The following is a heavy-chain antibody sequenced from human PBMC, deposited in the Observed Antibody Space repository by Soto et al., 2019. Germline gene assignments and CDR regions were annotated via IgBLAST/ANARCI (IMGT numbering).Heavy chain of an antibody. CDR2: IYYSGST. CDR1: GGSISSDGYY. D-gene: IGHD4-4*01. Sequence: QVQLQESGPGLVKPSQTLSLTCTVSGGSISSDGYYWSWIRQHPGKGLERIGYIYYSGSTYYNPSLKSRVTISVDTSKNQFSLKLSSVTAADTAVYYCARRSEIYSKGYYGMDVWGQGTTVTVSS. CDR3: ARRSEIYSKGYYGMDV. V-gene: IGHV4-31*03. J-gene: IGHJ6*02.